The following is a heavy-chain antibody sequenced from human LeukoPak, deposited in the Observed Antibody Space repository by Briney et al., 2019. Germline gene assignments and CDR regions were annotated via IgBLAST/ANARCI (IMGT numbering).Heavy chain of an antibody. CDR1: GYTFTNYY. Sequence: ASVTVSCKASGYTFTNYYIHWVRQAPGQGLEWMGRINPNSGDTNYAQKFQGRVTMTRDTSITTAYMELSGLRSDDTAVYYCAKSQKGYFDYWGQGTLVTVSS. V-gene: IGHV1-2*06. CDR3: AKSQKGYFDY. J-gene: IGHJ4*02. CDR2: INPNSGDT.